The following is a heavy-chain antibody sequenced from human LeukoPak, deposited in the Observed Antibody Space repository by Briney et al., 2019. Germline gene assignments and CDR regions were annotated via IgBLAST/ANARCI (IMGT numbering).Heavy chain of an antibody. CDR3: TRDGGSFCDFDY. J-gene: IGHJ4*02. D-gene: IGHD1-26*01. CDR1: GFSFRYFA. CDR2: INTDGRIT. Sequence: GGSLGLSCVGSGFSFRYFAIHWVRQAPGKGLEYVSVINTDGRITYYADSVKGRFTISRDNSKNTVYLQMGSLRGDDMAVYYCTRDGGSFCDFDYWGQGALVTVSS. V-gene: IGHV3-64*02.